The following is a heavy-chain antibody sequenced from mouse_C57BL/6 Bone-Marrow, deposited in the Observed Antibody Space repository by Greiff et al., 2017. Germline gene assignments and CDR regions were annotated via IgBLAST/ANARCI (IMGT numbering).Heavy chain of an antibody. Sequence: VQLQQSGAELVRPGASVKLSCTASGFNIKDDYIHWVKQRPEQGLEWIGWIDPEIGDTEYASKFQGKATITSDTSSNTAYLQLSSLTSEDTAVYYCSSFDGNYVDFWGQGTPLPVAS. D-gene: IGHD2-3*01. J-gene: IGHJ2*01. CDR1: GFNIKDDY. V-gene: IGHV14-4*01. CDR2: IDPEIGDT. CDR3: SSFDGNYVDF.